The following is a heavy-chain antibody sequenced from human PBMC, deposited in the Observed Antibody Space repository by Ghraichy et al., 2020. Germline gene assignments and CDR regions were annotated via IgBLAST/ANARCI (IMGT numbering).Heavy chain of an antibody. D-gene: IGHD7-27*01. J-gene: IGHJ4*02. CDR3: ARAKGTKTGDLFDY. Sequence: SQTLSLTCTVSGGSISSYYWSWIRQPPGKGLEWIGYIYYSGSTNYNPSLKSRVTISVDTFKNQFSLKLSSVTAADTAVYYCARAKGTKTGDLFDYWGQGTLVTVSS. CDR2: IYYSGST. CDR1: GGSISSYY. V-gene: IGHV4-59*01.